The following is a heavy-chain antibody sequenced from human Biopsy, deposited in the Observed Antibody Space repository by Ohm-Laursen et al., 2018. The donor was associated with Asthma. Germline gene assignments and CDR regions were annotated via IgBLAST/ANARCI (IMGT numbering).Heavy chain of an antibody. V-gene: IGHV3-7*01. CDR2: LKPDGSDK. Sequence: SLRLSCSASGFIFSTDWMSWVRQAPGKGLDWVANLKPDGSDKYYADSVKGRFTISRDNAKSSLYLEMNSLTAEDTAVYYCARDGDGHIYWGQGALVTVSS. D-gene: IGHD5-24*01. CDR1: GFIFSTDW. J-gene: IGHJ4*02. CDR3: ARDGDGHIY.